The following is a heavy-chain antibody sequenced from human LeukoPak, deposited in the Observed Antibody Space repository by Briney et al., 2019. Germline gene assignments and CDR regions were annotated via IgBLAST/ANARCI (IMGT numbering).Heavy chain of an antibody. V-gene: IGHV1-46*03. CDR3: ARVARVGATVVYYFDY. Sequence: ASVKVSCKASVYTFTSYYMHWVRQAPGQGLEWMGIINPSGGSTSYAQKYQGRVTMTRDTSTSTVYMELSGLRSEDTAVYYCARVARVGATVVYYFDYWGQGTLVTVSS. J-gene: IGHJ4*02. CDR1: VYTFTSYY. D-gene: IGHD1-26*01. CDR2: INPSGGST.